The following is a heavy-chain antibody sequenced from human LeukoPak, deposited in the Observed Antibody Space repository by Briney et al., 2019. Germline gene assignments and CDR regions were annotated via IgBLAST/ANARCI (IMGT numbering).Heavy chain of an antibody. J-gene: IGHJ4*02. Sequence: GGSLRLSCAASGFTFSSYSMNWVRQAPGKGLEWVSSISSSCSYIYYADSVKGRFTISRDNAKNSLYLQMNSLRAEDTAVYYCARDLGGYHDSSGYPYWGQGTLVTVSS. D-gene: IGHD3-22*01. CDR2: ISSSCSYI. CDR3: ARDLGGYHDSSGYPY. CDR1: GFTFSSYS. V-gene: IGHV3-21*01.